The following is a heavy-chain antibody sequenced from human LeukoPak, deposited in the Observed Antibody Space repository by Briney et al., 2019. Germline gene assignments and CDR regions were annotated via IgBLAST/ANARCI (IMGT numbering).Heavy chain of an antibody. Sequence: PSETLSLTCAVYGGSFSGYYWSWIRQPPGKGLEWIGEINHSGSTNYNPSLKSRVTISVDTSKNQFSLKLSSVTAADTAVYYCVGHYGDYLWYFDLWGRGTLVTVSS. J-gene: IGHJ2*01. CDR1: GGSFSGYY. D-gene: IGHD4-17*01. CDR2: INHSGST. CDR3: VGHYGDYLWYFDL. V-gene: IGHV4-34*01.